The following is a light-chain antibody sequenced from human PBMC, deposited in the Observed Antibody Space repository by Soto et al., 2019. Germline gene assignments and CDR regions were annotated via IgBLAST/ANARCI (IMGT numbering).Light chain of an antibody. CDR1: RSNIGNNA. CDR2: NNN. V-gene: IGLV1-44*01. J-gene: IGLJ3*02. Sequence: QSVLTQTPSASGTPGQTVTISCSGSRSNIGNNAVSWYQQFPGTAPKLIIYNNNQRPSGVPDRFSGSKSGTSASLAISGLQSEDEADYYCATWDDSLNARGVFGGGTKVTVL. CDR3: ATWDDSLNARGV.